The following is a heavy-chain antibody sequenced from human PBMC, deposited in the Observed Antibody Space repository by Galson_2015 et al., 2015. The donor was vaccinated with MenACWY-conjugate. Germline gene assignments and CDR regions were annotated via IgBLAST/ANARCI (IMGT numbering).Heavy chain of an antibody. CDR3: AKETHDSSGYYNYYYYYGMDV. CDR1: GFTFSSYG. J-gene: IGHJ6*02. D-gene: IGHD3-22*01. Sequence: LRLSCAASGFTFSSYGMHWVRQSPGKGLEWVAVISYDGSNKYYADSVKGRFTISRDNSKNTLYLQMNSLRAEDTAVYYCAKETHDSSGYYNYYYYYGMDVWGQGTTVTVSS. V-gene: IGHV3-30*18. CDR2: ISYDGSNK.